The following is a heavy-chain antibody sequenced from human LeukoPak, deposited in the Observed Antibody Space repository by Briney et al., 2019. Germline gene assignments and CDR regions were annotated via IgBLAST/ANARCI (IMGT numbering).Heavy chain of an antibody. CDR3: AKTQGYYYDSSGGNWFDP. Sequence: GGSLRLSCAASGFTFSSYAMSWVRQAPGKGLEWVSAISSSGGSTYYADSVKGRFTISRDNSKNTLYLQMNSLRAEDTAVYYCAKTQGYYYDSSGGNWFDPWGQGTLVTVSS. V-gene: IGHV3-23*01. D-gene: IGHD3-22*01. CDR2: ISSSGGST. CDR1: GFTFSSYA. J-gene: IGHJ5*02.